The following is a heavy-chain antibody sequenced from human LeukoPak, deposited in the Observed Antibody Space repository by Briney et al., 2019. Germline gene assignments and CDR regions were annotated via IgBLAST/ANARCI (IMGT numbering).Heavy chain of an antibody. CDR2: ISGSGGST. CDR3: AKGDYSNPYYYYYYMDV. Sequence: GGSLRLSCAASGFTFSSYAMSWVRQAPGKGLEWVSAISGSGGSTYYADSVKGRFTISRDNSKNTLYLQMNSLRAEDTAVYYCAKGDYSNPYYYYYYMDVWGKGTTATVSS. CDR1: GFTFSSYA. D-gene: IGHD4-11*01. V-gene: IGHV3-23*01. J-gene: IGHJ6*03.